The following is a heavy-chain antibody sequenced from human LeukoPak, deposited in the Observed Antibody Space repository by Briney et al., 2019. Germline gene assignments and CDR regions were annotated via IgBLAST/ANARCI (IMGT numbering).Heavy chain of an antibody. CDR1: GGSISSYY. J-gene: IGHJ4*02. CDR3: ARSSSGYYFY. V-gene: IGHV4-59*01. D-gene: IGHD3-22*01. CDR2: IYYSGST. Sequence: SETLSLTCTVSGGSISSYYWSWIRQPPGKGLEWIGYIYYSGSTNYNPSLKSRVTISVDTSKNQFSLKLSSVTAADTAVYYCARSSSGYYFYWGQGTLVTVSS.